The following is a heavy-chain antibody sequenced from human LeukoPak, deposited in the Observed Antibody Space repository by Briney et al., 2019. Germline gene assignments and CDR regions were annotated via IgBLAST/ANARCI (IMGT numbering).Heavy chain of an antibody. CDR2: ITSISLYI. J-gene: IGHJ4*02. Sequence: GGSLRLSCSASGFTFSTSSMNWVRQAPGKGLEWVSSITSISLYIYYADSVKGRFTISRDNAKNSLYLQMISLRAEDTAVYYCARGTGGWSDYWGQGTLVTVSS. V-gene: IGHV3-21*01. CDR1: GFTFSTSS. D-gene: IGHD6-19*01. CDR3: ARGTGGWSDY.